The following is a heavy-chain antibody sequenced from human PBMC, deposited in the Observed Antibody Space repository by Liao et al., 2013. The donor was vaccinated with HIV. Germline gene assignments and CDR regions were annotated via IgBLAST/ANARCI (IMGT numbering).Heavy chain of an antibody. Sequence: QVHLQQWGAGLLKPSETLSLTCAVYGDTFSGYYWNWIRQSPGKGLEWIGEINHSGNTKYNPSLESRVTISADTSKRQFSLKLNSVTAADTAVYYCARDFGGFDLWGQGAPVTVSS. CDR1: GDTFSGYY. CDR3: ARDFGGFDL. CDR2: INHSGNT. J-gene: IGHJ4*02. D-gene: IGHD3-16*01. V-gene: IGHV4-34*01.